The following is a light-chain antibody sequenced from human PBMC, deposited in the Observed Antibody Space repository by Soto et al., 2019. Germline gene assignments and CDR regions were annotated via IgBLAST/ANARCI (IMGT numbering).Light chain of an antibody. J-gene: IGKJ4*01. V-gene: IGKV4-1*01. Sequence: DIVMTQSPDSLAVSLGERATINCKSSQSVLYSSNNKNYFAWYQQQPGQPPQLLIYWASTRESGVPDRFSGTGSGTDFTLTFSGLQAEDVAVCYCQQYYSTPPTFGGGTKVEIK. CDR2: WAS. CDR1: QSVLYSSNNKNY. CDR3: QQYYSTPPT.